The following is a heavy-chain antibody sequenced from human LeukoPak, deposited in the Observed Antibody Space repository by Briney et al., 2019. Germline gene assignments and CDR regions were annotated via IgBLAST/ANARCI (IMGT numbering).Heavy chain of an antibody. J-gene: IGHJ4*02. V-gene: IGHV4-59*01. CDR2: IYYSGST. Sequence: SETLSLTCTVSGGSISSYYWSWIRQPPGKGLEWIGYIYYSGSTNYNPSLKSRVTISVDTSKNQFSLKLSSVTAADTPVYYCARDSRDGLFDYWGQGTLVTVSS. CDR3: ARDSRDGLFDY. CDR1: GGSISSYY. D-gene: IGHD5-24*01.